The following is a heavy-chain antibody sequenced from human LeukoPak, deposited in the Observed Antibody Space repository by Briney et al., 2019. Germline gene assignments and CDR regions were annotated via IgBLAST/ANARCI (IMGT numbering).Heavy chain of an antibody. Sequence: GRSLRLSCAASGFTFSSYGMHWVRQAAGKGLEWVAVISYDGSNKYYADSVKGRFTISRDNSKNTLYLQMNSLRAEDTAVYYCAKDLYDILTGYCFDYWGQGTLATVSS. D-gene: IGHD3-9*01. J-gene: IGHJ4*02. CDR2: ISYDGSNK. CDR3: AKDLYDILTGYCFDY. CDR1: GFTFSSYG. V-gene: IGHV3-30*18.